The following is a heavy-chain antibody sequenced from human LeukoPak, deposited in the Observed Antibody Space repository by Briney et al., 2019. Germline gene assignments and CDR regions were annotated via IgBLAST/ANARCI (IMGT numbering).Heavy chain of an antibody. CDR3: ASLGYSYGYGDDY. D-gene: IGHD5-18*01. CDR2: IRYDGSNK. Sequence: LSGGSLRLSCAASGFTFSSYGMHWVRQAPGKGLEWVAFIRYDGSNKYYTDSVKGRFTISRDDSKNTVYLQMNGLRAEDTAVYYCASLGYSYGYGDDYWGQGTLVTVSS. CDR1: GFTFSSYG. J-gene: IGHJ4*02. V-gene: IGHV3-30*02.